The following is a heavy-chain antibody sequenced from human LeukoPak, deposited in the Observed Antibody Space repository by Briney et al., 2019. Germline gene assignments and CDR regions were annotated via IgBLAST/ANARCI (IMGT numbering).Heavy chain of an antibody. Sequence: AASVKVSFKASGYTFTGYYMHWVRQAPGQGLEWMGWMSPDSGGTSYAQKFQGRVTMTRDTSISTAYMELSRLTSDDTAVYYCARAHDRKWREGHYFDYGGRGPLVPVSS. CDR1: GYTFTGYY. V-gene: IGHV1-2*02. D-gene: IGHD3-9*01. J-gene: IGHJ4*02. CDR2: MSPDSGGT. CDR3: ARAHDRKWREGHYFDY.